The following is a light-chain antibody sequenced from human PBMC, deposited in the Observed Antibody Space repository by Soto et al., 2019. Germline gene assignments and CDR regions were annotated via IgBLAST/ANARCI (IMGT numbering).Light chain of an antibody. Sequence: EIIMTQSPATLSVSPGEGATLSCRTSHSISTNLAWYQHKRGQSPRLLVYGASTRATGVPARFSGSGSGAEFTLSISSLQSEDFAVYYCQQYNNWHPLTFGGGTKVEIK. CDR3: QQYNNWHPLT. V-gene: IGKV3-15*01. CDR1: HSISTN. J-gene: IGKJ4*01. CDR2: GAS.